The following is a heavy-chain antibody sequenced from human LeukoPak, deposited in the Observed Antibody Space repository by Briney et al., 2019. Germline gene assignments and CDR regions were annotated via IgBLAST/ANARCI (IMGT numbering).Heavy chain of an antibody. V-gene: IGHV4-59*11. Sequence: SETLSLTCIVSGGSISSHYWSWIRQPPGKGLEYIGYIYYSGSTDYNPSLKSRVTISLDTSKNQFSLRLSSVTAADTAVYYWSHKFTIFGVVILDVWGKGTTVTVSS. CDR3: SHKFTIFGVVILDV. D-gene: IGHD3-3*01. J-gene: IGHJ6*04. CDR2: IYYSGST. CDR1: GGSISSHY.